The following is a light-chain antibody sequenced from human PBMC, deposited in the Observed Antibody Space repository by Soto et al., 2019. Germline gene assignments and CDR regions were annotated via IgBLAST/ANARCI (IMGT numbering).Light chain of an antibody. CDR1: ESVSSN. V-gene: IGKV3-15*01. J-gene: IGKJ1*01. CDR3: QHYKNWPRT. CDR2: GAS. Sequence: EIVMTQSPATLSVSPGERATLSCRASESVSSNLAWYQQKPGQAPRLLIYGASTRATGIPARFSGSGSGTEFTLTISSLQSEDFAVYSCQHYKNWPRTFGQGTKVEFK.